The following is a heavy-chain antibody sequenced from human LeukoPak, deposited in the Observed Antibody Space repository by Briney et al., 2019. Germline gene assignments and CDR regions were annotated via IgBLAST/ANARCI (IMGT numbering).Heavy chain of an antibody. CDR3: ARDPPLSRGYSYGYRGLDY. D-gene: IGHD5-18*01. J-gene: IGHJ4*02. CDR1: GFTFSSYD. V-gene: IGHV3-23*01. Sequence: GGSLRLSCEASGFTFSSYDMSWVRQAPGQGLEWVSAISGSSGSTYYAHNVQGRFTISRDNSKSTLYLQMNSLRAEGTAVYYCARDPPLSRGYSYGYRGLDYWGQGTLVTVSS. CDR2: ISGSSGST.